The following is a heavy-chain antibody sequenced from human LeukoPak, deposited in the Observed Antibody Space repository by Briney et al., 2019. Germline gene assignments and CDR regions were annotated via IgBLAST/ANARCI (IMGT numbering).Heavy chain of an antibody. J-gene: IGHJ4*02. D-gene: IGHD5-24*01. Sequence: ASVKVSCKASGYTFTGYYMHWVRQAPGQGLGWMGWINPNSGGTNYAQKFQGRVTMTRATSISTAYMELSRLRSDDTAVYYCARWDGYNDGVDYWGQGTLVTVSS. CDR3: ARWDGYNDGVDY. CDR2: INPNSGGT. CDR1: GYTFTGYY. V-gene: IGHV1-2*02.